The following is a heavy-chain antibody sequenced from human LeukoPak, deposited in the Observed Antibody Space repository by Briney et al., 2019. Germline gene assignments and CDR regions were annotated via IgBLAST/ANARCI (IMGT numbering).Heavy chain of an antibody. V-gene: IGHV3-21*01. CDR1: GFTFSSYS. CDR2: ISSSSSYI. J-gene: IGHJ6*02. Sequence: PGGSLRLSCAASGFTFSSYSMNWVRQAPGKGLEWVSSISSSSSYIYYADSVKGRFTISRDNAKNSLYLQMNSLRAEDTAVYYCARDLFLEWLLSPYYGMDVWGQGTTVTVSS. D-gene: IGHD3-3*01. CDR3: ARDLFLEWLLSPYYGMDV.